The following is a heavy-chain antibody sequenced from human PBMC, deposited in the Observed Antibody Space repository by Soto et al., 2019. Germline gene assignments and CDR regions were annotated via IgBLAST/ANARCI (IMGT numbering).Heavy chain of an antibody. D-gene: IGHD3-3*01. Sequence: QVQLVQSGAEVKKPGSSVKVSCKASGGTFSSYAISWGRQAPGQGLEWMGGIIPIFGTANYAQKFQGRVTITADESTRTAYMELSSLRSEDTAVYYCARKLEMAANYYYYYGMDVWGQGNTVTVSS. J-gene: IGHJ6*02. CDR1: GGTFSSYA. CDR3: ARKLEMAANYYYYYGMDV. CDR2: IIPIFGTA. V-gene: IGHV1-69*01.